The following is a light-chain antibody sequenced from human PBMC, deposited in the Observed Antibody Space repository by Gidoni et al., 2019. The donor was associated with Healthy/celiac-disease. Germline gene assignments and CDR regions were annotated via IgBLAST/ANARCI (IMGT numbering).Light chain of an antibody. CDR2: DAS. V-gene: IGKV3-11*01. J-gene: IGKJ5*01. CDR3: QQRSNGPPIT. CDR1: QSVSSY. Sequence: EIVLTQSPATLSLSPGERATLSCRASQSVSSYLAWYQQKPGQAPRLLIYDASNRATGIPARCRGSGSGTDFTLTISSLEPEDFAVYYCQQRSNGPPITFGQGTRLEIK.